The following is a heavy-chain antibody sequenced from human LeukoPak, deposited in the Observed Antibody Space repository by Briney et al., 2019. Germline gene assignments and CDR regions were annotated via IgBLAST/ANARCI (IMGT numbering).Heavy chain of an antibody. Sequence: GASVKVSCKASGYTFTSYGISWVRQAPGQGLEWMGWISASSGYTNYAQKLQGRVTMTTDTSTRTAYMELRSLRSDDTAVYYCARSRQLETYYYDSSGYPPFDYWGQGTLVTVSS. CDR1: GYTFTSYG. V-gene: IGHV1-18*01. J-gene: IGHJ4*02. D-gene: IGHD3-22*01. CDR3: ARSRQLETYYYDSSGYPPFDY. CDR2: ISASSGYT.